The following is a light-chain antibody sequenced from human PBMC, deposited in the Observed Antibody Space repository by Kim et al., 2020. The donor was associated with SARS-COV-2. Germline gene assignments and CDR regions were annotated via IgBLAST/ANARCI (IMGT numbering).Light chain of an antibody. J-gene: IGLJ3*02. Sequence: RKTATHTCTWNSNNVGNPGEAWLQQHQGHPPNLLSDRNNNRPSGISERLSASRSGNTASLTITGLQPEDEADYYCSAWDSSLSAWVFGGGTQLTVL. CDR3: SAWDSSLSAWV. V-gene: IGLV10-54*01. CDR1: SNNVGNPG. CDR2: RNN.